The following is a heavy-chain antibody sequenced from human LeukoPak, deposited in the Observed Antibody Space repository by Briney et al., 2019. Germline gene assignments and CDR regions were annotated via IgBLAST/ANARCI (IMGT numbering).Heavy chain of an antibody. V-gene: IGHV1-18*01. CDR3: ARYGDYGSHTRELIDY. Sequence: GASVKVSCKASGYTFTSYGISWVRQAPGQGLEWMGWISAYNGNTNYAQKLQGRVTMTTDTSTSTAYMELRSLRSDDTAVYYCARYGDYGSHTRELIDYWGQGTLVTVSS. D-gene: IGHD4-17*01. J-gene: IGHJ4*02. CDR2: ISAYNGNT. CDR1: GYTFTSYG.